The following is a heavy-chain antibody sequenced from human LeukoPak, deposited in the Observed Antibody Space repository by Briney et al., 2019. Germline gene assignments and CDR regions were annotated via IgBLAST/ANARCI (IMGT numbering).Heavy chain of an antibody. CDR2: IKIDASNT. CDR1: GLMFSRYW. D-gene: IGHD3-10*01. V-gene: IGHV3-74*01. CDR3: VRDPPGEGIDY. Sequence: PGGSLILSCAASGLMFSRYWMHWVRQAPGKGLVWVSHIKIDASNTTYADSVKGRFTISRDNGKNTLYLQMNSLRVEDTAVYYCVRDPPGEGIDYWGQGTLVTVSS. J-gene: IGHJ4*02.